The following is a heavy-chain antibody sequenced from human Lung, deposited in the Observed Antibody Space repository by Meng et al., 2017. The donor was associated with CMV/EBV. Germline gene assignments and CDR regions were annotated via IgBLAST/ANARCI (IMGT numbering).Heavy chain of an antibody. Sequence: QVPVVQFGGEVKNPGASVKVCWKASRLTCNGYDIHWVRQAPGQGLEWMGSVSPKTGDTNFAQKFHGRVTLTRDTSINTAYLGLNRLTSDDTAVYYCARTLAGPFDSWGQGTLVTVSS. CDR3: ARTLAGPFDS. CDR2: VSPKTGDT. J-gene: IGHJ4*02. D-gene: IGHD2/OR15-2a*01. V-gene: IGHV1-2*02. CDR1: RLTCNGYD.